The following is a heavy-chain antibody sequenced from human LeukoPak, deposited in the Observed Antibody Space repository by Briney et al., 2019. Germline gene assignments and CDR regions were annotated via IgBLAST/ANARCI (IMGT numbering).Heavy chain of an antibody. CDR3: ARGSRITMFGVVKFDY. CDR1: GFTFSSYE. V-gene: IGHV3-48*03. J-gene: IGHJ4*02. Sequence: GGSLRLSCAASGFTFSSYEMNWVRQAPGKGLEWVSDISSSGSTIYYAASVKGRFTISRDNAKNSLYLQMNSLRAEDTGVYYCARGSRITMFGVVKFDYWGKGTLVTVSS. D-gene: IGHD3-3*01. CDR2: ISSSGSTI.